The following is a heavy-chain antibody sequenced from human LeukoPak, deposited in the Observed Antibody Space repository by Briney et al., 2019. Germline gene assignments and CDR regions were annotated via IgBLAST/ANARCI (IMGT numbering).Heavy chain of an antibody. Sequence: PGGSLRLSCAASGFTFRNYNMVWVRQAPGKGLVWVSRIKSDGGSITYADSVKGRFTISRDNAKNTLYLQMNSLRAEGTAVYYCASGHSGLLWWGQGTLVTVSS. CDR3: ASGHSGLLW. J-gene: IGHJ4*02. CDR1: GFTFRNYN. D-gene: IGHD5-12*01. V-gene: IGHV3-74*01. CDR2: IKSDGGSI.